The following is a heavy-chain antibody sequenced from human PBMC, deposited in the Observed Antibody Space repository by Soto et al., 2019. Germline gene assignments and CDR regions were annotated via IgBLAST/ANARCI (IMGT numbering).Heavy chain of an antibody. CDR2: IKQDGSEK. CDR1: GFTFSSYW. Sequence: GGSLRLSCAASGFTFSSYWMSWVRLAPGKGLEWVANIKQDGSEKYYVDSVKGRFTISRDNAKNSLYLQMSSLRSEDTAVYYCARADAPPEQWLEGGYGMDFWGQGTTVTVSS. J-gene: IGHJ6*02. D-gene: IGHD6-19*01. V-gene: IGHV3-7*03. CDR3: ARADAPPEQWLEGGYGMDF.